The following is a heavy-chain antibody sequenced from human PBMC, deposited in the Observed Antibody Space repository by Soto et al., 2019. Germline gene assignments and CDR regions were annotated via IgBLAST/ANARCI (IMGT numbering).Heavy chain of an antibody. CDR1: GYTFTSYG. Sequence: ASVKVSCKASGYTFTSYGISWVRQAPGQGLEWMGWISAYNGNTNYAQKLQGRVTMTTDTSTSTAYMELRSLRSDDTAVYYCARDPYYYDSSGSQAHDAFDIWGQGTMVTVSS. CDR2: ISAYNGNT. V-gene: IGHV1-18*04. J-gene: IGHJ3*02. CDR3: ARDPYYYDSSGSQAHDAFDI. D-gene: IGHD3-22*01.